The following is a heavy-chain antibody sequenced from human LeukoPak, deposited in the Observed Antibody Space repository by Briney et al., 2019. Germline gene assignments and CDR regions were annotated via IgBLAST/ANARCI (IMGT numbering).Heavy chain of an antibody. CDR1: GFTFSSYA. V-gene: IGHV3-23*01. J-gene: IGHJ4*02. CDR3: AKPFVVVAATLGFDY. Sequence: GGSLRLSCAASGFTFSSYAMSWVRQAPGKGLEWVSAISGSGGSTYYADSVKGRFTISRDNPKNTLYLQMNSLRAEDTAVYYCAKPFVVVAATLGFDYWGQGTLVTVSS. D-gene: IGHD2-15*01. CDR2: ISGSGGST.